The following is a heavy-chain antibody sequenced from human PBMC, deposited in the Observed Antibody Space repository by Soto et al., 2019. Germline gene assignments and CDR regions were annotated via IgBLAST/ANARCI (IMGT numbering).Heavy chain of an antibody. CDR1: GFTFSSYA. CDR3: ARGGGTWELWATVSPHDH. Sequence: QVQLVESGGGVVQPGRSLRLSCAASGFTFSSYAMHWVRQAPGKGLEWVAVISYDGSDKYYADSVKGRFTISRDNSKKTLYLQMNSLRSEDTAVYYCARGGGTWELWATVSPHDHWGQGTLVTVSS. V-gene: IGHV3-30-3*01. J-gene: IGHJ4*02. D-gene: IGHD1-26*01. CDR2: ISYDGSDK.